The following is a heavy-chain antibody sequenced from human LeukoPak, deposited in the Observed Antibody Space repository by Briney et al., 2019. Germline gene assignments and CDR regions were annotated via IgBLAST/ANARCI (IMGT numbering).Heavy chain of an antibody. CDR3: ARDSMRIQTGTTP. J-gene: IGHJ5*02. CDR1: GGSFSGYY. V-gene: IGHV4-34*01. CDR2: INHSGST. D-gene: IGHD1-1*01. Sequence: SETLSLTCAVYGGSFSGYYWSWIRQPPGKGLEWIGGINHSGSTNYNPSLKSRVTISVDTSKNQFSLKLTSLTAADTALYFCARDSMRIQTGTTPWGQGTLVTVSS.